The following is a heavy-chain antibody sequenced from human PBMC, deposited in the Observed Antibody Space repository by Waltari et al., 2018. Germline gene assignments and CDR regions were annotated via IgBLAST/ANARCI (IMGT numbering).Heavy chain of an antibody. CDR1: GFIFSSYS. J-gene: IGHJ4*02. CDR2: IYSSSST. Sequence: EVQLVESGGGLVQPGGSLRLSCAASGFIFSSYSMNWVRQAPGKGLEWVSCIYSSSSTSYADSVKGRFTISRDNAKNSVYLQLNSLRDEDTAVYYCVRALRLDTLWGQGTLVTVSS. V-gene: IGHV3-48*02. D-gene: IGHD5-18*01. CDR3: VRALRLDTL.